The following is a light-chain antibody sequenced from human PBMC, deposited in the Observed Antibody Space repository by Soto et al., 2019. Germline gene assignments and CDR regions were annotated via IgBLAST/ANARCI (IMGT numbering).Light chain of an antibody. J-gene: IGKJ1*01. CDR1: QSVTNNY. CDR2: GAS. V-gene: IGKV3-20*01. CDR3: QQCSYSPRT. Sequence: IVLTQSPGSLSLSPVERATVSCRASQSVTNNYLAWFQQKPGQAPRLLIYGASIRATGIPDRFSGTGSETDFTLTISRLEPEDFAVYYCQQCSYSPRTFGQGTKVDI.